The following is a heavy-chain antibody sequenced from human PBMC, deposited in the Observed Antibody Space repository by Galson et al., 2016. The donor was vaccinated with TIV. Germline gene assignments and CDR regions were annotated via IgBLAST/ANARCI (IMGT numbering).Heavy chain of an antibody. D-gene: IGHD5-18*01. CDR3: ARSGYTYGLIGLPSSYRYFDL. CDR2: ITYTSATI. CDR1: GFTFSSWH. V-gene: IGHV3-48*04. Sequence: SLRLSCAASGFTFSSWHMDWVRQAPGEGLEWISFITYTSATIYYADSVKGRFTVSRDNAKNSLYLQMNSLRADDTAVYYCARSGYTYGLIGLPSSYRYFDLWGRGTLVTVSS. J-gene: IGHJ2*01.